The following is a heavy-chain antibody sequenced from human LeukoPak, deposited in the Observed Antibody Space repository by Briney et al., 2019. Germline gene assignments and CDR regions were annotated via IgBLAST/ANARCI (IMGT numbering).Heavy chain of an antibody. Sequence: ASVKVSCMASGYTFTDYYMHWVRQAPGQGLEWVGWINPNSGGTYYAQKFQGRVTVTRDTSISTAYMERSRLRSDDTAVYYCARSDTAMAYRPDYWGQGTLVTVSS. V-gene: IGHV1-2*02. CDR1: GYTFTDYY. J-gene: IGHJ4*02. D-gene: IGHD5-18*01. CDR3: ARSDTAMAYRPDY. CDR2: INPNSGGT.